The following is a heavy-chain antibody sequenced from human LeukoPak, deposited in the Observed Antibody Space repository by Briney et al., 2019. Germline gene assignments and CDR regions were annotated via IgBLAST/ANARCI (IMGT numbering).Heavy chain of an antibody. D-gene: IGHD6-19*01. CDR3: AREASGIAVAGRQGYYYYMDV. CDR2: VIPILGTA. CDR1: GCTFSIYA. V-gene: IGHV1-69*05. J-gene: IGHJ6*03. Sequence: VAAVKVSCKASGCTFSIYAISWVRQAPAQGLEWIGVVIPILGTANYAQKLQGRVTITTDESTSSAYMELSSMRSEDTAVYYCAREASGIAVAGRQGYYYYMDVWGKGTTVTVSS.